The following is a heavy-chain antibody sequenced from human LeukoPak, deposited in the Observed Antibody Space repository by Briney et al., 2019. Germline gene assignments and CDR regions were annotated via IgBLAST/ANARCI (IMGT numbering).Heavy chain of an antibody. J-gene: IGHJ6*03. D-gene: IGHD1/OR15-1a*01. V-gene: IGHV3-15*01. Sequence: GGSLRLSCAASGFTFSNAWMSWVRQAPGKGLEWVGRIKSKTDGGTTDYAAPVKGRFTISRDDSKNTLYLQMNSLRAEDTAVYYCAKEQEDPGYYYYMDVWGKGTTVTVSS. CDR3: AKEQEDPGYYYYMDV. CDR2: IKSKTDGGTT. CDR1: GFTFSNAW.